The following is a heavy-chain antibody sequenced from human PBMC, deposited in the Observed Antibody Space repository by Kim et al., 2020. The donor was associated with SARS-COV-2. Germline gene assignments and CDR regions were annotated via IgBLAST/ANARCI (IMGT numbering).Heavy chain of an antibody. CDR1: GFTFSSYG. Sequence: GGSLRLSCAASGFTFSSYGMHWVRQAPGKGLEWVAVISYDGSNKYYADSVKGRFTISRDNSKNTLYLQMNSLRAEDTAVYYCANWGGRYYDILTGLWGGDYWGQGTLVTVSS. CDR2: ISYDGSNK. CDR3: ANWGGRYYDILTGLWGGDY. J-gene: IGHJ4*02. V-gene: IGHV3-30*18. D-gene: IGHD3-9*01.